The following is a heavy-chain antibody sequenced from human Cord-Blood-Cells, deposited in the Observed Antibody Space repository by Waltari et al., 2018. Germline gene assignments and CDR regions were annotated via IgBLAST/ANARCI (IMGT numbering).Heavy chain of an antibody. V-gene: IGHV1-24*01. Sequence: QVQLVQSGAEVKKPGASVKVSCKVSGYTLTELSMHWVRQAPGKGLVWMGGFDPEDGETLYAQKFQSRVTMTEDTSTDTAYMELSSLRSEDTAVYYCATVDYGDNWFDPWGQGTLVTVSS. CDR1: GYTLTELS. CDR2: FDPEDGET. J-gene: IGHJ5*02. CDR3: ATVDYGDNWFDP. D-gene: IGHD4-17*01.